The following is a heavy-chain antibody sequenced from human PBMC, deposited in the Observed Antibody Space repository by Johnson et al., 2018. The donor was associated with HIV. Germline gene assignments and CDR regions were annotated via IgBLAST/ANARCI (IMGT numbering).Heavy chain of an antibody. J-gene: IGHJ3*02. Sequence: LVESGGGFVQPGRSLRLSCAASGFTFDDYAMHWVRQAPGKGLEWVSGISWNSGSIGYADSVKGRFTISRDNAKNSLYLQMNSLRAEDTALYYCAKGGSYSGSYYSFDIWGQGTMVTVSS. D-gene: IGHD1-26*01. CDR2: ISWNSGSI. CDR3: AKGGSYSGSYYSFDI. CDR1: GFTFDDYA. V-gene: IGHV3-9*01.